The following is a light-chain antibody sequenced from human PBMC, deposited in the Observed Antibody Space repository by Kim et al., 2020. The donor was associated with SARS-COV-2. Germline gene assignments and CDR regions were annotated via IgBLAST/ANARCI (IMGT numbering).Light chain of an antibody. CDR3: RSYNRSNVV. J-gene: IGLJ2*01. V-gene: IGLV6-57*04. CDR1: SGSIDDNY. CDR2: EDD. Sequence: NFMLTQPLSVSESPGKTVTISCTRSSGSIDDNYVQWYQQRPGGVPTAVIYEDDQRPSGVSDRFSGSIDNSSNSASLTISGLKTEDEADYYCRSYNRSNVVFGGGTQLTVL.